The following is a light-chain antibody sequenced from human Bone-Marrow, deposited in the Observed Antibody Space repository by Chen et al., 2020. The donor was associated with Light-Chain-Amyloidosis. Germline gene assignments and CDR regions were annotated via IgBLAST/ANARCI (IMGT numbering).Light chain of an antibody. CDR1: QSVGDN. CDR3: QQHYAWPLT. Sequence: EIVMTQSPATLSVSPGESATLSCRASQSVGDNLAWYQQRPGQAPRLLIYRASTRATGIPARFSGSGSRTDFTLTISSLQPEDFAVYYCQQHYAWPLTFGGGTKVEI. V-gene: IGKV3-15*01. CDR2: RAS. J-gene: IGKJ4*01.